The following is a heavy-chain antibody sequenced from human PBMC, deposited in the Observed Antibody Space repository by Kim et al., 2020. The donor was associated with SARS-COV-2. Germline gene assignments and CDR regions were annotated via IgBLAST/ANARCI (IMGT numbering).Heavy chain of an antibody. CDR3: ARMRVRGVMGEYNWFDP. V-gene: IGHV4-4*02. D-gene: IGHD3-10*01. CDR2: IYHSGST. J-gene: IGHJ5*02. CDR1: GGSISSSNW. Sequence: SETLSLTCAVSGGSISSSNWWSWVRQPPGKGLEWIGEIYHSGSTNYNPSLKSRVTISVDKSKNQFSLKLSSVTAADTAVYYCARMRVRGVMGEYNWFDPWGQGTLVTVSS.